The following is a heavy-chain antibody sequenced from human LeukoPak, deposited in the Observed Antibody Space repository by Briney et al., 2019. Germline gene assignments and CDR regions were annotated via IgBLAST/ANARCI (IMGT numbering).Heavy chain of an antibody. CDR3: ARNSKLRYYGMDV. CDR2: IYYSGST. D-gene: IGHD2/OR15-2a*01. Sequence: SETLSLTCTVSGGSISSYYLSWVRQPPGKGLEWIGYIYYSGSTNYNYALKSQVIISVDTYKNQSSLKLSSVTAEDTAVYYCARNSKLRYYGMDVWGKGTTVTVSS. CDR1: GGSISSYY. V-gene: IGHV4-59*01. J-gene: IGHJ6*04.